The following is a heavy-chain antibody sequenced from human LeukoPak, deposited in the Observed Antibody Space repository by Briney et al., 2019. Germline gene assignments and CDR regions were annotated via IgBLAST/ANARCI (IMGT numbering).Heavy chain of an antibody. CDR3: ARVSQSSGWSFFDY. CDR1: GFTISTYT. D-gene: IGHD6-19*01. V-gene: IGHV3-48*02. CDR2: ISGSSTTI. J-gene: IGHJ4*02. Sequence: GESLRLSCAASGFTISTYTMNWVRQAPGKGLEWVSSISGSSTTIYYVDSVKGRFTISRDNAKNSLFLQMNSLRDEDTAVYYCARVSQSSGWSFFDYWGQGILVTVSS.